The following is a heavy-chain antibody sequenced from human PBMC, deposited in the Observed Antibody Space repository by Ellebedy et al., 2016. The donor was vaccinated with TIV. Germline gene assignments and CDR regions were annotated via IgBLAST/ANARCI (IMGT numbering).Heavy chain of an antibody. D-gene: IGHD3-3*01. CDR1: GGSISSSSYY. V-gene: IGHV4-39*07. J-gene: IGHJ4*02. CDR2: IYYSGST. CDR3: ARGLTVLRFLEL. Sequence: SETLSLXXTVSGGSISSSSYYWGWIRQPPGKGLEWIGSIYYSGSTYYNPSLKSRVTISVDTSKNQFSLKLSSVTAADTAVYYCARGLTVLRFLELWGQGTLVTVSS.